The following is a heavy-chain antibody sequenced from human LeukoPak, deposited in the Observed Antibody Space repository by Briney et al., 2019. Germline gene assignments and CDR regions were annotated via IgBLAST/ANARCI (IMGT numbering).Heavy chain of an antibody. J-gene: IGHJ4*02. CDR3: ARRSYGGKDFDY. V-gene: IGHV5-51*01. CDR2: IYPGDSDT. Sequence: GESLKISFKGSGYRFTSYWIGWVRPMPGKGLEWMGIIYPGDSDTRYSPSFQGQVTISADKSINTAYLQWSSLRASDTAMYYCARRSYGGKDFDYWGQGTLVTVSS. CDR1: GYRFTSYW. D-gene: IGHD4-23*01.